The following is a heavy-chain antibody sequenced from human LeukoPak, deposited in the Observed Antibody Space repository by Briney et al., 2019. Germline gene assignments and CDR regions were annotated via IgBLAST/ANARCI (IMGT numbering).Heavy chain of an antibody. CDR1: GGSISSSSYY. CDR3: ARDLGAATGFVDY. V-gene: IGHV4-39*07. D-gene: IGHD2-15*01. J-gene: IGHJ4*02. Sequence: SETLSLTCTVSGGSISSSSYYWGWIRQPPGKGLEWIGSIYYSGSTYYNPSLKSRVTISVDTSKNQFSPKLSSVTAADTAVYYCARDLGAATGFVDYWGQGTLVTVSS. CDR2: IYYSGST.